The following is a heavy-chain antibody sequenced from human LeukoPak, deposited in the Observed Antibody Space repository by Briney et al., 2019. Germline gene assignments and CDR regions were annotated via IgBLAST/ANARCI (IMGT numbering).Heavy chain of an antibody. J-gene: IGHJ5*02. Sequence: ASVKVSCKASGYTFTSYGISWVRQAPGQGLEWMGWIGAYNGNTNYAQKLQGRVTMTTDTSTSTAYMELRSLRSDDTAVYYCARDGGYCSSTSCYGRLWFDPWGQGTLVTVSS. D-gene: IGHD2-2*03. CDR3: ARDGGYCSSTSCYGRLWFDP. CDR2: IGAYNGNT. CDR1: GYTFTSYG. V-gene: IGHV1-18*01.